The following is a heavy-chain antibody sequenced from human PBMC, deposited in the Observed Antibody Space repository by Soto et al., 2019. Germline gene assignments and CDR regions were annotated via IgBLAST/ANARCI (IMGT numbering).Heavy chain of an antibody. CDR2: ISAYNGNT. V-gene: IGHV1-18*01. CDR3: ARDRGTEGYLGYCISTSCKTDYYYYGMDV. D-gene: IGHD2-2*01. CDR1: GYTFTSYG. Sequence: QVQLVQSGAEVKKPGASVKVSCKASGYTFTSYGISWVRQAPGQGLEWMGWISAYNGNTNYAQKLQGRVTMTTDTSKSTAYMELRSLRSDDTAVYYCARDRGTEGYLGYCISTSCKTDYYYYGMDVWGQGTTVTVSS. J-gene: IGHJ6*02.